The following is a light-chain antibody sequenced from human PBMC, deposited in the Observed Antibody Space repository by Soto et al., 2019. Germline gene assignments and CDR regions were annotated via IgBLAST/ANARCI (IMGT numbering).Light chain of an antibody. CDR2: GAS. CDR1: QSVSSSY. J-gene: IGKJ4*01. Sequence: EIVLTQSPGTLSLSPGERATLSCRASQSVSSSYLAWYQQKPGQAPRLLIYGASSRATGITDRFSGSGSGTDFTLTISRLEPEDFAVYYCQQRLTFGGGTKVDIK. CDR3: QQRLT. V-gene: IGKV3-20*01.